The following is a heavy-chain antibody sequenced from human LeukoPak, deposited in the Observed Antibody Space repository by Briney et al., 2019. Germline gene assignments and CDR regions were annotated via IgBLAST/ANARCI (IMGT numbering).Heavy chain of an antibody. D-gene: IGHD6-13*01. CDR3: ARGIGAAAGPTGYYYYMDV. CDR1: GGSISSYY. J-gene: IGHJ6*03. Sequence: PSETLSLTCTVSGGSISSYYWSWIRQPPGKGLEWIGYIYYSGSTNYNPSLKSRVTISVDTSKNQFSLKLSSVTAADTAVYYCARGIGAAAGPTGYYYYMDVWGKGTTVTVSS. CDR2: IYYSGST. V-gene: IGHV4-59*01.